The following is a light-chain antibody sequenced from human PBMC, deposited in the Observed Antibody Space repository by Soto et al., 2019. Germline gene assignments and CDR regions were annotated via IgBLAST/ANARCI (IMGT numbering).Light chain of an antibody. CDR3: QKSNSAPRT. J-gene: IGKJ1*01. CDR1: QGISNY. CDR2: SAS. V-gene: IGKV1-27*01. Sequence: DIQMTQSPSSLSSSVGDRFTIACRASQGISNYLAWYQQKPGKVPKILIYSASTLQSGVPSRFSGSGSGTDFTLTISSLQPEDVATYYCQKSNSAPRTFGQGTKVEIK.